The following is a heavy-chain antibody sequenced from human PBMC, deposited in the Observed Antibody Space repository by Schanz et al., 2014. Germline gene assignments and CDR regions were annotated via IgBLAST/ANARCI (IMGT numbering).Heavy chain of an antibody. J-gene: IGHJ4*02. CDR2: ISYDGSNK. D-gene: IGHD3-9*01. V-gene: IGHV3-30-3*01. Sequence: QVQLVESGGGVVQPGRSLRLSCAAYGFTLSSYAMHWVRQAPGKGLEWVAVISYDGSNKYYADSVKGRFTISRDNSKNTLDLQMNNLRGEDTAVFYCAKQIHYDILTVTRNWGQGTLGTVSS. CDR3: AKQIHYDILTVTRN. CDR1: GFTLSSYA.